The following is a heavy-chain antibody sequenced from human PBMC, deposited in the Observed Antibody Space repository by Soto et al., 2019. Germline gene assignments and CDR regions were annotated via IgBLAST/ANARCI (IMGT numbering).Heavy chain of an antibody. D-gene: IGHD6-13*01. CDR3: ARGRIAAAGTAPYYFDY. Sequence: SETLSLTCAVYGGSFSGYYWSWIRQPPGKGLEWIGEINHSGSTNYNPSLKSRVTISVDTSKNQFSLKLSSVTAADTAVYYCARGRIAAAGTAPYYFDYWGQGTLVTVSS. J-gene: IGHJ4*02. CDR1: GGSFSGYY. CDR2: INHSGST. V-gene: IGHV4-34*01.